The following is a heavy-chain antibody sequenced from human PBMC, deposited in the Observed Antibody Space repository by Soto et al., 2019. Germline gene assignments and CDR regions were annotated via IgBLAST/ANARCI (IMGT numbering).Heavy chain of an antibody. D-gene: IGHD6-19*01. CDR1: GYKFNTYG. CDR3: ARDYSSSGWSINWFDP. CDR2: ISGIIGKA. V-gene: IGHV1-18*01. J-gene: IGHJ5*02. Sequence: GASVKVSCKASGYKFNTYGITWVRQAPGQGLEWMGWISGIIGKANYAQKFQGRVTMTADESTSTAYMELSSLRSEDTAVYYCARDYSSSGWSINWFDPWGQGTLVTVSS.